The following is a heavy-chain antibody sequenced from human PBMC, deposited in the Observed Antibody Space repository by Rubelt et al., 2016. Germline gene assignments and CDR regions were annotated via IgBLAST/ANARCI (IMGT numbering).Heavy chain of an antibody. CDR3: ARDHSSGWYLEGFFDY. D-gene: IGHD6-19*01. V-gene: IGHV4-38-2*02. CDR1: GYSISSGYY. J-gene: IGHJ4*02. Sequence: QLQLQESGPGLVKPSETLSLTCTVSGYSISSGYYWGWIRQPPGKGLEWIGSIYHSGSTYYNPSLKSRVTISVDTSNNHVSLKLRSVTSADTAVYYCARDHSSGWYLEGFFDYWGQGTLVTVSS. CDR2: IYHSGST.